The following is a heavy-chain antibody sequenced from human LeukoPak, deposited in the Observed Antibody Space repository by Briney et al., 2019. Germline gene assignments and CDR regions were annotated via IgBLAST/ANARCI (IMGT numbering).Heavy chain of an antibody. V-gene: IGHV4-31*03. CDR3: ARATGYYDSSGYGVNWFDP. CDR1: GSSVSSDEYY. D-gene: IGHD3-22*01. J-gene: IGHJ5*02. CDR2: VYYSGSS. Sequence: PSQTLSLTCTVSGSSVSSDEYYWSWVRQHPGKGLEWIGYVYYSGSSYYIPSLESRVTMSVEVSKNQFSLKLSSVTAADTAVYYCARATGYYDSSGYGVNWFDPWGQGTLVTVSS.